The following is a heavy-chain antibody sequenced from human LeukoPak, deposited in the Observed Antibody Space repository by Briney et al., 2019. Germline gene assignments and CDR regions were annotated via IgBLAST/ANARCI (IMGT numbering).Heavy chain of an antibody. J-gene: IGHJ4*02. CDR1: GFTFSSYA. D-gene: IGHD2-2*01. CDR3: AKDTPTVVVPAGVFDY. V-gene: IGHV3-23*01. Sequence: GGSLRLSCAASGFTFSSYAMSWVRQAPRKGLEWVSAISGSGGSTYYADSVNGRFTISRDNSKNTLYLQMNSLRAEDTAVYYCAKDTPTVVVPAGVFDYWGQGTLVTVSS. CDR2: ISGSGGST.